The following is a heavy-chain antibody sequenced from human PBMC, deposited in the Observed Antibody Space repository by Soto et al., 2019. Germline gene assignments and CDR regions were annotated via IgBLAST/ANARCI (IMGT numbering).Heavy chain of an antibody. CDR2: ISSSSGSI. D-gene: IGHD6-6*01. V-gene: IGHV3-21*06. CDR3: ARDLAFEFSSSS. CDR1: GFTFSTYS. Sequence: AGGSLRLSCSASGFTFSTYSMNWVRQAPGKGLEWVSSISSSSGSIYYADSVKGRFTISRDNAKNSLFLQMNSLRVEDTAVYYCARDLAFEFSSSSWGQGTLVTVSS. J-gene: IGHJ5*02.